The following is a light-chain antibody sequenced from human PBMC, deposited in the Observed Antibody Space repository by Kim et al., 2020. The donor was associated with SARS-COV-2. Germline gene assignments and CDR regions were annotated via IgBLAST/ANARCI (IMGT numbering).Light chain of an antibody. CDR1: QGISSY. CDR2: AAS. V-gene: IGKV1-9*01. Sequence: IQLTQSQSSLSASVGDRVTITCRASQGISSYLAWYQQKPGKAPKLLIYAASTLQSGVPSRFSGSGSGTDFTLTISSLQPEDFATYYCQQLNSYPHTFGGGTKVDIK. J-gene: IGKJ4*01. CDR3: QQLNSYPHT.